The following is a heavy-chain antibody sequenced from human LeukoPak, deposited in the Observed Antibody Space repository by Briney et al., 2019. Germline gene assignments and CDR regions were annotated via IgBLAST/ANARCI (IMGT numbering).Heavy chain of an antibody. CDR2: IYHSGST. J-gene: IGHJ4*02. CDR3: ARHSTFFGVVIIKGRVRGPFDY. CDR1: GGSISSSNW. Sequence: SETLSLTCAVSGGSISSSNWWSWVRQPPGKGLEWIGEIYHSGSTNYNPSLKSRVTISVDTSKNQFSLKLSSVTAADTAVYYCARHSTFFGVVIIKGRVRGPFDYWGQGTLVTVSS. D-gene: IGHD3-3*01. V-gene: IGHV4-4*02.